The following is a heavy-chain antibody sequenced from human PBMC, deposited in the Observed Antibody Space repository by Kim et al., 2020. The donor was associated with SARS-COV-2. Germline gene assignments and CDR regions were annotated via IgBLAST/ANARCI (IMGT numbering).Heavy chain of an antibody. CDR3: AREEGVLDY. D-gene: IGHD3-16*01. J-gene: IGHJ4*02. CDR2: SNK. V-gene: IGHV3-30*01. Sequence: SNKYYADSVKGRFTISRDNSKNTLYLQMNSLRAEDTAVYYCAREEGVLDYWGQGTLVTVSS.